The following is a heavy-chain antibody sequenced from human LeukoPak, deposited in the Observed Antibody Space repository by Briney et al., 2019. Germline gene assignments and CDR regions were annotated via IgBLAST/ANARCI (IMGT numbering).Heavy chain of an antibody. CDR2: ISTGSSTT. Sequence: GSLRLSCAASEFAFSTYNMNWVRQAPGKGLEWVSYISTGSSTTYYADSVKGRFTISRDNVVNSLYLQMNSLRDEDTAVYYCARVAAGYSVNYFDYWGQGTLVTVSS. CDR3: ARVAAGYSVNYFDY. D-gene: IGHD4-23*01. CDR1: EFAFSTYN. V-gene: IGHV3-48*02. J-gene: IGHJ4*02.